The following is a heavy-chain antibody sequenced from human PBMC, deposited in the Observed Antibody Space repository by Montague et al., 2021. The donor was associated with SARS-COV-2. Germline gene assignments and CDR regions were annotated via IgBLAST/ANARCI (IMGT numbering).Heavy chain of an antibody. CDR2: VHYTGTT. D-gene: IGHD1-1*01. CDR3: ARHRANAGSFDI. Sequence: SETLSLTCTVSGGSITVSRYDWGWIRQPPGKGLEWIGSVHYTGTTSYTASIKSRLTISVDTSENQFSLKMTSVTASDTAVYYCARHRANAGSFDIWGQGTMVTVSS. V-gene: IGHV4-39*01. J-gene: IGHJ3*02. CDR1: GGSITVSRYD.